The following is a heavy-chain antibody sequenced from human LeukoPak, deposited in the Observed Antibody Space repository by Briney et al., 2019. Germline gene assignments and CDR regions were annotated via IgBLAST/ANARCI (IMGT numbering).Heavy chain of an antibody. D-gene: IGHD4-17*01. CDR3: ARDYGDYLDY. CDR1: GFTFSSYE. CDR2: ISSSGSTI. Sequence: GGSLRLSCAASGFTFSSYEMNWVRQAPGKGLEWVSYISSSGSTIYYADSVKGQFTISRDNAKNSLYLQMNSLRAEDTAVYYCARDYGDYLDYWGQGTLVTVSS. V-gene: IGHV3-48*03. J-gene: IGHJ4*02.